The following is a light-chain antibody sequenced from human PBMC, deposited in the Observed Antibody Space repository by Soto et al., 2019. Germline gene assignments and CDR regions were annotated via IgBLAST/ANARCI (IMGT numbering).Light chain of an antibody. J-gene: IGLJ2*01. CDR1: GSDVGAYNY. Sequence: QSALTQPASVSGSPGQSITISCTGSGSDVGAYNYVSWYQQHPDKAPKLLIFEVTNRPSGVSDRFSGSKSGNTASLTISSLQAEDEADYYCSSYTSSSTPVVFGGGTKLT. CDR2: EVT. V-gene: IGLV2-14*01. CDR3: SSYTSSSTPVV.